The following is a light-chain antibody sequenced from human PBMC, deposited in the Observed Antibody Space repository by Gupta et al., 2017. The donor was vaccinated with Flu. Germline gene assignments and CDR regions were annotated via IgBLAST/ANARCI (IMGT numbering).Light chain of an antibody. J-gene: IGKJ5*01. Sequence: VFSLSPGTLSLSAGERATLSGRARESVGSIYLAWYQQKPGQALRLLIYGASIRATGVPDRFSGSGSGTDFTLTISRLEAEDFAVYYCMQDRHLRTFGQGTRLEIK. V-gene: IGKV3-20*01. CDR2: GAS. CDR3: MQDRHLRT. CDR1: ESVGSIY.